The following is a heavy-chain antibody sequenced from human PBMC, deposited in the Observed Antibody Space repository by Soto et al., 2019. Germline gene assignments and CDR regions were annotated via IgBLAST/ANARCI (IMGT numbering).Heavy chain of an antibody. CDR3: ARDRLTIPLHP. J-gene: IGHJ5*02. Sequence: QVQLVQSGAEVKKPGASVKVSCKASGYTFTSYAMHWVRQAPGQRLEWMGWINAGNGNTKYSQKFQGRVTITRDTSASTGHMELSSLRSEDTAVFYCARDRLTIPLHPWGQGTLVTGSS. V-gene: IGHV1-3*01. D-gene: IGHD3-3*01. CDR1: GYTFTSYA. CDR2: INAGNGNT.